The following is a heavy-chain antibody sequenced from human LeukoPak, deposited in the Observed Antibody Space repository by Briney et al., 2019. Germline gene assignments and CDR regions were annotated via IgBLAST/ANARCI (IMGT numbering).Heavy chain of an antibody. CDR2: INPNSGGT. D-gene: IGHD6-19*01. CDR3: ARGPRIAVAGKYFDY. V-gene: IGHV1-2*06. Sequence: ASVKVSCKASGYTFTGYYVHWVRQAPGQGLEWMGRINPNSGGTNYVQKFQGRVTMTRDTSISTAYMELSRLRSDDTAVYYCARGPRIAVAGKYFDYWGQGTLVTVSS. CDR1: GYTFTGYY. J-gene: IGHJ4*02.